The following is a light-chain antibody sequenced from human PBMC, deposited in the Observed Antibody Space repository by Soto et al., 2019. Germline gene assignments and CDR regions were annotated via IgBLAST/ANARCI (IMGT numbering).Light chain of an antibody. V-gene: IGKV3-15*01. Sequence: AAVSVNNRERATLSCRASQSVRSSLAWYQQKPGQAPRLLIYGASPRAPGIPARCSGSGSGTEFSLTINMLQSEDFAVYYCQQYNSWWTFGQGTKV. CDR3: QQYNSWWT. CDR2: GAS. CDR1: QSVRSS. J-gene: IGKJ1*01.